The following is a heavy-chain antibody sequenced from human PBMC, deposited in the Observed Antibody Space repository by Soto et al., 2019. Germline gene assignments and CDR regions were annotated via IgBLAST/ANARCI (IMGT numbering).Heavy chain of an antibody. CDR2: IWYDGSNK. V-gene: IGHV3-33*01. CDR3: ARYAYYGSGSYYLDY. D-gene: IGHD3-10*01. Sequence: GGSLRLSCAASGFTFSSYGMHWVHQAPGKGLEWVAVIWYDGSNKYYADSVKGRFTISRDNSKNTLYLQMNSLRAEDTAVYYCARYAYYGSGSYYLDYWGQGTLVTVSS. J-gene: IGHJ4*02. CDR1: GFTFSSYG.